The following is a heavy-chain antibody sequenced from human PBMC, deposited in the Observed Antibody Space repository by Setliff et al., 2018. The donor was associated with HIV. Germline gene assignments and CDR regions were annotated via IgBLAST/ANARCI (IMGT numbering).Heavy chain of an antibody. CDR1: GGSFSGYY. CDR3: EVAGQ. J-gene: IGHJ4*02. V-gene: IGHV4-34*01. D-gene: IGHD6-19*01. Sequence: PSGTLSLTCAVYGGSFSGYYWSWIRQPPGKGLEWIGEINHSGSTNYNPSLKSRVTMSMDASKNQFSLKLSSVTAADTAVYYCEVAGQWGQGTLVTVSS. CDR2: INHSGST.